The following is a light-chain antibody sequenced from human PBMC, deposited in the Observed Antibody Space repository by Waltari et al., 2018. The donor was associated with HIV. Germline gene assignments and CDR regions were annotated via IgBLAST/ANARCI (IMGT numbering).Light chain of an antibody. Sequence: EIVLTQSPGTLSLSPGERATLSCRASQSIINNYLAWFQKRPGQAPRLLIYAASSRATGTPDRFSGSGSGTDFTLTISRLEPEDFAVYYCQQYSSSQWTFGQGTKVEIK. V-gene: IGKV3-20*01. CDR1: QSIINNY. J-gene: IGKJ1*01. CDR2: AAS. CDR3: QQYSSSQWT.